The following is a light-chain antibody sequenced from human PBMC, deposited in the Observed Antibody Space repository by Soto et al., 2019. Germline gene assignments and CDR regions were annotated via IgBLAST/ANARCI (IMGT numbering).Light chain of an antibody. J-gene: IGKJ3*01. CDR3: QQYNNWPPFT. V-gene: IGKV3-15*01. Sequence: EIVMTQSPATLSVSPGERATLSCRANQSVSNNLAWYQQKPGQAPRLLIYGASTRATGLPARFSGSGSGTEFTLTISSLQSEEFAVYYCQQYNNWPPFTFGPGTKVDIK. CDR1: QSVSNN. CDR2: GAS.